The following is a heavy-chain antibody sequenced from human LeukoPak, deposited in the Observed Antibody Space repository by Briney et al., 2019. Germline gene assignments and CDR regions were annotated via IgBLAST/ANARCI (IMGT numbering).Heavy chain of an antibody. D-gene: IGHD2-21*01. J-gene: IGHJ4*02. Sequence: GGSLRLSCAGSGFTFNIFSMSWVRQAPGKGLEWISFISSNRTIYYADSVKGGFTMSRDNAKNSLYLQMNSLRGEDTAVYYCALIDASTPTWYSLDYWGQGTLVTVSS. CDR2: ISSNRTI. CDR1: GFTFNIFS. CDR3: ALIDASTPTWYSLDY. V-gene: IGHV3-48*01.